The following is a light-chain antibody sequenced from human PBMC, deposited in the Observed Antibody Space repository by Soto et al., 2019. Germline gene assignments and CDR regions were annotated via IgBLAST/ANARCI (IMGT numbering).Light chain of an antibody. CDR2: SNN. Sequence: QSVLTQPPSASGNPGQRVTISCCGSSSNIGSNTVNWYQQLPGTAHKLLIYSNNQRPSGVPDRFSGSKSGTSASLAISGLQSEYEADYYCAAWDDSLNSVVFGGGTKLTVL. CDR3: AAWDDSLNSVV. J-gene: IGLJ2*01. V-gene: IGLV1-44*01. CDR1: SSNIGSNT.